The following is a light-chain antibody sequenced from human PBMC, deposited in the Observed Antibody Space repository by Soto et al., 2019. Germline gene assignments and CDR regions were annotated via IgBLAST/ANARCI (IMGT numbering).Light chain of an antibody. CDR1: QSIFYSSNNKNY. Sequence: DIVMTQSPDSLAVTLGERATINCKSSQSIFYSSNNKNYLAWFQQKPGQPPQLLIYWASTRESGVPDRFSGSGSETDFTLTISSLQAEDVAIYYCQQYYSSPTWTFGQGTKAEIK. V-gene: IGKV4-1*01. CDR2: WAS. J-gene: IGKJ1*01. CDR3: QQYYSSPTWT.